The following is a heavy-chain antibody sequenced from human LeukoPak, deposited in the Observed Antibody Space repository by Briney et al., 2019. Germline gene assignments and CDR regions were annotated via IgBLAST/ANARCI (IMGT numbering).Heavy chain of an antibody. CDR2: ISGSGGTT. CDR3: ARGGNYDILTGYIFDY. Sequence: PGGSLRLSCAASGFTFSSYAMNWVRQAPGKGLEWVSGISGSGGTTYYADSVKGRFTISRDNSKNTLYLQLNSLRAEDTAVYYCARGGNYDILTGYIFDYWGQGTLVTVSS. CDR1: GFTFSSYA. V-gene: IGHV3-23*01. D-gene: IGHD3-9*01. J-gene: IGHJ4*02.